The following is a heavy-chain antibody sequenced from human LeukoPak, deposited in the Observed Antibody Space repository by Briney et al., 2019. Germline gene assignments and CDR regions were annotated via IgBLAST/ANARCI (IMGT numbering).Heavy chain of an antibody. CDR2: ISWNSGSI. CDR3: AKEATYYYDSSGYYSD. D-gene: IGHD3-22*01. V-gene: IGHV3-9*01. CDR1: GYTFDDYA. J-gene: IGHJ4*02. Sequence: GGSLRLSCTASGYTFDDYAMHWVRQAPGKGLEWVSGISWNSGSIGYADSVKGRFAISRDNAKNSLYLQMNSLRAEDTALYYCAKEATYYYDSSGYYSDWGQGTLVTVSS.